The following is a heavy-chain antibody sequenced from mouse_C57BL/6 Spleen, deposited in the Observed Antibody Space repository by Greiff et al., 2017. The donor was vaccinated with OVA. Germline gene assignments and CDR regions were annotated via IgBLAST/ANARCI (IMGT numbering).Heavy chain of an antibody. CDR1: GYTFTSYG. J-gene: IGHJ3*01. CDR2: IYPRSGNT. V-gene: IGHV1-81*01. Sequence: QVQLQQSGAELARPGASVKLSCKASGYTFTSYGISWVKQRTGQGLEWIGEIYPRSGNTYYNEKFKGKATLTADKSSSTAYMELRSLTSEDSAVYFCARHDYDRGWFAYWGQGTLVTVSA. D-gene: IGHD2-4*01. CDR3: ARHDYDRGWFAY.